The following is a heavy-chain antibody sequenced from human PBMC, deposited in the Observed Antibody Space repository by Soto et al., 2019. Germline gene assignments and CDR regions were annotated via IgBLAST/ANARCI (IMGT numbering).Heavy chain of an antibody. V-gene: IGHV3-23*01. J-gene: IGHJ4*02. D-gene: IGHD3-10*01. CDR2: ISGSGGST. CDR1: GFTFSSYA. CDR3: AKDMVRGVIEGDFDY. Sequence: GGSLRLSCAASGFTFSSYAMSWVRQAPGKGLEWVSAISGSGGSTYYADSVKGRFTISRDNSKNTLYLQMNSLRAEDTAVYYCAKDMVRGVIEGDFDYWGQGTLVTVSS.